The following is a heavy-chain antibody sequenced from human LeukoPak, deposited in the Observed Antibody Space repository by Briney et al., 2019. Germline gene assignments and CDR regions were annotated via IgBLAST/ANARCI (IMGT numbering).Heavy chain of an antibody. D-gene: IGHD2-2*01. Sequence: SETLSLTCTVSGGSISSGDYYWSWIRQPPGKGLEWIGYIYYSGSTYYNPSLKSRVTISVDTSKNQFSLKLSSVTAADTAVYYCTRGGEYCSSTSCYPEYWGQGTLVTVSS. V-gene: IGHV4-30-4*08. CDR1: GGSISSGDYY. CDR2: IYYSGST. CDR3: TRGGEYCSSTSCYPEY. J-gene: IGHJ4*02.